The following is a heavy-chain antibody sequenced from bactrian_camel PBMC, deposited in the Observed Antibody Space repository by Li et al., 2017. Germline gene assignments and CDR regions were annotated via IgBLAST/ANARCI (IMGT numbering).Heavy chain of an antibody. CDR3: AAGRSLGLWRGAARYAMDS. V-gene: IGHV3S53*01. CDR1: GYIYARMC. Sequence: HVQLVESGGGSVQAGGSLRLSCVVSGYIYARMCMGWFRKAPGKEREGVAAIAPSTGSTYYDDSIKDRFTISQDNAKNTVYLQMNSLKSEDTAIYYCAAGRSLGLWRGAARYAMDSWGEGTQVTVS. CDR2: IAPSTGST. D-gene: IGHD3*01. J-gene: IGHJ4*01.